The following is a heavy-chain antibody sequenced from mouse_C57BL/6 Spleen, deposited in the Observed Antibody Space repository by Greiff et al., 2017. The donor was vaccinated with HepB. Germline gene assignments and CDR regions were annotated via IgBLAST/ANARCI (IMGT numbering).Heavy chain of an antibody. CDR1: GFTFSDYY. CDR3: ARQIYYDFSWYFDV. CDR2: ISNGGGST. D-gene: IGHD2-4*01. V-gene: IGHV5-12*01. Sequence: EVKLEESGGGLVQPGGSLKLSCAASGFTFSDYYMYWVRQTPEKRLEWVAYISNGGGSTYYPDTVKGRFTISRDNAKNTLYLQMSRLKSEDTAMYYCARQIYYDFSWYFDVWGTGTTVTVSS. J-gene: IGHJ1*03.